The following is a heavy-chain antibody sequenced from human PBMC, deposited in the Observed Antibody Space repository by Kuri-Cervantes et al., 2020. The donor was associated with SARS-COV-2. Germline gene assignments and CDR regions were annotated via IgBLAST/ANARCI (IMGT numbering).Heavy chain of an antibody. CDR2: ISYDGSNK. D-gene: IGHD6-6*01. CDR1: GFTFSSYA. V-gene: IGHV3-30-3*01. CDR3: ARGRAARYFDY. J-gene: IGHJ4*02. Sequence: GESLKISCAASGFTFSSYAMHWVRQAPGKGLEWVAVISYDGSNKYYADSVKGRFTISRDNSKNTLYLQMNSLSAEDTAVYYCARGRAARYFDYWGQGTLVTVSS.